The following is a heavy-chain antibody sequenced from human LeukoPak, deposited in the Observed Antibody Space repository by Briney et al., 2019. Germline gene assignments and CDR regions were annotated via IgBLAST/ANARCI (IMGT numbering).Heavy chain of an antibody. CDR2: ITGSHGRS. J-gene: IGHJ5*02. CDR3: TKDPNGDYVGAVAP. D-gene: IGHD3-16*01. V-gene: IGHV3-23*01. Sequence: PGGSLRLSCAASGFTFSSYSMNWVRQAPGKGLEWVSSITGSHGRSYNTDSVKGRFTISRDNSQNTLYLQMNNLRAEDTAVYYCTKDPNGDYVGAVAPWGQGTLVTGSS. CDR1: GFTFSSYS.